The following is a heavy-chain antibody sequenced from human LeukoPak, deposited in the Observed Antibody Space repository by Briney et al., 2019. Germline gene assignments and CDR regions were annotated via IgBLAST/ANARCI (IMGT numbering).Heavy chain of an antibody. CDR3: ARAVYGGKGATEKYGMDV. CDR2: IIPILGIA. Sequence: GASVKVSCKASGYTFTSYGISWVRQAPGQGLEWMGRIIPILGIANYAQKFQGRVTITADKSTSTAYMELSSLRSEDTAVYYCARAVYGGKGATEKYGMDVWGQGTTVTVSS. CDR1: GYTFTSYG. J-gene: IGHJ6*02. V-gene: IGHV1-69*04. D-gene: IGHD4-23*01.